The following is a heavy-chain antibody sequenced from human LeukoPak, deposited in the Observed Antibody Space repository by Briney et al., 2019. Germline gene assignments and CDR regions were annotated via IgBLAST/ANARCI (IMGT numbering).Heavy chain of an antibody. J-gene: IGHJ6*04. Sequence: GADMQISSKGAGCGFISYWNRRGRRMPGKRREGGGRIDNSDGYTNYSPSFKGHVTISADKSISTAYLQWSILKASDTAMYYCATFSSGWLYGMDVWGKGTTVTVSS. CDR2: IDNSDGYT. CDR1: GCGFISYW. D-gene: IGHD6-19*01. CDR3: ATFSSGWLYGMDV. V-gene: IGHV5-10-1*01.